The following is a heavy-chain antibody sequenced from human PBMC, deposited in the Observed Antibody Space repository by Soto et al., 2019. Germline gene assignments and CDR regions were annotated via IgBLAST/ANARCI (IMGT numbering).Heavy chain of an antibody. D-gene: IGHD2-15*01. CDR2: IIPIFGTA. CDR1: GGTFSSYA. J-gene: IGHJ3*02. Sequence: QVQLVQSGAEVKKPGSSVKVSCKASGGTFSSYAISWVRQAPGQGLEWMGGIIPIFGTANYAQKFQGRVTITADESTSTXXMXLXTLRSEDTAVYYCARDVGGYCSGGSCYSFASDAFDIWGQGTMVTVSS. CDR3: ARDVGGYCSGGSCYSFASDAFDI. V-gene: IGHV1-69*12.